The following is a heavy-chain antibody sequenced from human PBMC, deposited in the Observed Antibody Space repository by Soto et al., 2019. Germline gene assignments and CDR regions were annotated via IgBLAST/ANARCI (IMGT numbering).Heavy chain of an antibody. Sequence: GGSLRLSCAASGFTFSSYAMSWVRQAPGKGLEWVSAISGSGGSTYYADSVKGRFTISRDNSKNTLYLQMNSLRAEDTAVYYCAKDLYCSGGSCYSLYYYYGMDVWGQGTTVTVSS. CDR1: GFTFSSYA. V-gene: IGHV3-23*01. CDR2: ISGSGGST. J-gene: IGHJ6*02. D-gene: IGHD2-15*01. CDR3: AKDLYCSGGSCYSLYYYYGMDV.